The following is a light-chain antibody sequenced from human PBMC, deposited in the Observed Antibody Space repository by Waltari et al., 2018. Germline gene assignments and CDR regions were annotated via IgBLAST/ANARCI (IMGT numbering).Light chain of an antibody. CDR1: NIGYKT. V-gene: IGLV3-21*02. Sequence: SYVLTQPPSVSVAPGQTARITCGGSNIGYKTVHWYQQKPGQAPVLVAYDNSDRPSAIPERFSGSNSGSTATLTISRVEAGDEADYYCQVWESSSYVFGTGTKVTVL. J-gene: IGLJ1*01. CDR3: QVWESSSYV. CDR2: DNS.